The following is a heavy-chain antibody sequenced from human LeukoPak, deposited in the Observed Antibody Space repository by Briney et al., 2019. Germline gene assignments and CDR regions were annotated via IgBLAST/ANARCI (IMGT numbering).Heavy chain of an antibody. CDR3: AREGDGYFGRRFDY. Sequence: GGSLRLSGAASGFTFDDYGMSWVRQAPGKGLEWVSGINWNGGSTGYADSVKGRFTISRDNAKNSLYLQMNSLRAEDTALYYCAREGDGYFGRRFDYWGQGTLVTVSS. CDR2: INWNGGST. CDR1: GFTFDDYG. D-gene: IGHD5-24*01. J-gene: IGHJ4*02. V-gene: IGHV3-20*04.